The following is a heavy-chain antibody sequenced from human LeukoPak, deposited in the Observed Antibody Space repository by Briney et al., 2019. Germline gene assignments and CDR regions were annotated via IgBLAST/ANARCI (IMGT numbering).Heavy chain of an antibody. CDR2: IYYSGST. CDR1: GGSISSYY. CDR3: ARSGYLYYYYYYMDV. D-gene: IGHD3-22*01. V-gene: IGHV4-59*01. Sequence: SETLSLTCTVSGGSISSYYWSWTRQPPGKGLQWIGYIYYSGSTNYNPSLKSRVTISVDTSKNQFSLKLSSVTAADTAVYYCARSGYLYYYYYYMDVWGKGTTVTISS. J-gene: IGHJ6*03.